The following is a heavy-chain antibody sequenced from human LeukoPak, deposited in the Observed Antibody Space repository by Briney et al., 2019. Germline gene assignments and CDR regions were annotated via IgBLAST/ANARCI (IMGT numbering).Heavy chain of an antibody. D-gene: IGHD2-15*01. J-gene: IGHJ6*02. V-gene: IGHV3-30-3*01. Sequence: PGRSLRLSCAASGFTFSSYAMHWVRQAPGKGLEWVAVISYDGSNKYYADSVEGRFTISRDNSKNTLYLQMNSLRAEDTAVYYCARVGCSGGSCYGGYYYYGMDVWGQGTTVTVSS. CDR1: GFTFSSYA. CDR2: ISYDGSNK. CDR3: ARVGCSGGSCYGGYYYYGMDV.